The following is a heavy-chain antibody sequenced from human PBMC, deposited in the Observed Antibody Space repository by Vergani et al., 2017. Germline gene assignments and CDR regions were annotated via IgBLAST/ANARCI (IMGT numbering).Heavy chain of an antibody. Sequence: EVQLLESGGGLVQPGGSRRLSCAGAGFTFDTYTMAYVRQAPGKGLEWVATISSGGGDIFYADSVQGRFTIARDNSKKTIFLQMNSLKDEDTAVYYCTTAWGLYYLHGEYFQYWGRGTLVSVSS. CDR3: TTAWGLYYLHGEYFQY. CDR1: GFTFDTYT. D-gene: IGHD3-10*01. CDR2: ISSGGGDI. V-gene: IGHV3-23*01. J-gene: IGHJ1*01.